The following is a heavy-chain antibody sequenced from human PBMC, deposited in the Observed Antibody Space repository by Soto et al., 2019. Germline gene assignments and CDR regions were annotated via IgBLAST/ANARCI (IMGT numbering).Heavy chain of an antibody. D-gene: IGHD3-10*01. CDR2: ISGSGIST. V-gene: IGHV3-23*01. CDR3: ARDHKFGEPP. Sequence: EVQLLESGGGLVQPGGSLRLSCAASGFTFSNYAMSWVRQAPGKGLEWVSAISGSGISTYYADSVKGRFTISRDNSKNKLYLQMNSLRVEDTAMYYCARDHKFGEPPWGQGTLVTVSS. J-gene: IGHJ5*02. CDR1: GFTFSNYA.